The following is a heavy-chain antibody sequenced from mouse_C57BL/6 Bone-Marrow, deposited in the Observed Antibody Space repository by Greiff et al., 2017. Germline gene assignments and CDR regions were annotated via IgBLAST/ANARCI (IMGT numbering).Heavy chain of an antibody. CDR3: ALFAY. Sequence: VQLQQSGPELVKPGASVKISCKASGYTFTDYYMNWVKQSHGKSLEWIGDINPNNGGTSYAQKFKGKATLTVDKSSSTAYMELRSLTSEDSAVYYCALFAYWGQGTLVTVSA. CDR1: GYTFTDYY. V-gene: IGHV1-26*01. J-gene: IGHJ3*01. CDR2: INPNNGGT.